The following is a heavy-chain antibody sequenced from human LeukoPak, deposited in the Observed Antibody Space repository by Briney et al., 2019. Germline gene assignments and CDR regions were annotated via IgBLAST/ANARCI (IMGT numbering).Heavy chain of an antibody. J-gene: IGHJ4*02. Sequence: GGSLRLSCAASGFTFNTYAMSWVRQAPGKGLEWVSSIGGGGGTYYADSLKGRFTISRDNSKNTLYLQMNSLRAEDTAVYYCAKGNSGYNSGYYYHFFDYWGQGTLVTVPS. D-gene: IGHD5-12*01. V-gene: IGHV3-23*01. CDR2: IGGGGGT. CDR3: AKGNSGYNSGYYYHFFDY. CDR1: GFTFNTYA.